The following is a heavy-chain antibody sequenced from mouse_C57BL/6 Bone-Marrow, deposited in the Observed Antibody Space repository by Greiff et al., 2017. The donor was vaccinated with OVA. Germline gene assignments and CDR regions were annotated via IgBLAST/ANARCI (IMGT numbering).Heavy chain of an antibody. Sequence: VQLVESGAELVRPGTSVKMSCKASGYTFTNYWIGWAKQRPGHGLEWIGDIYPGGGYTNYNEKFKGKATLTADKSSSTAYMQFSSLTSEDSAIYYCARWKDGNPLRYFDVWGTGTTVTVSS. J-gene: IGHJ1*03. CDR2: IYPGGGYT. CDR1: GYTFTNYW. V-gene: IGHV1-63*01. D-gene: IGHD2-1*01. CDR3: ARWKDGNPLRYFDV.